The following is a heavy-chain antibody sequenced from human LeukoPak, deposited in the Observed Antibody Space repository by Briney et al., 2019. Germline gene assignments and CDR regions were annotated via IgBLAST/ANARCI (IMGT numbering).Heavy chain of an antibody. J-gene: IGHJ6*03. CDR1: GGSLSGYY. D-gene: IGHD3-16*01. CDR3: ARETSQKGAHYMDV. V-gene: IGHV4-59*01. CDR2: IYYSGST. Sequence: PSETLSLTCAVYGGSLSGYYWSWIRQPPGKGLEWIGYIYYSGSTNYNPSLKSRVTISVDTSKNQFSLKLSSVTAADTAVYYCARETSQKGAHYMDVWGKGTTVTISS.